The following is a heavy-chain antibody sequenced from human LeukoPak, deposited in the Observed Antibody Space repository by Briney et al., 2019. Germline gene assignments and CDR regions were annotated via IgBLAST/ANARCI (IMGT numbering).Heavy chain of an antibody. Sequence: SETLSLTCAVYGGSFSGYYWSWIRQPPGKGLEWIGEINHSGSTNYNPSLKSRVTISVDTSKNQFSLKLSSVTAADTAVYYCARETNDYFDSSAYMDVWGQGTTVTVSS. CDR1: GGSFSGYY. J-gene: IGHJ6*03. CDR2: INHSGST. D-gene: IGHD3-22*01. V-gene: IGHV4-34*01. CDR3: ARETNDYFDSSAYMDV.